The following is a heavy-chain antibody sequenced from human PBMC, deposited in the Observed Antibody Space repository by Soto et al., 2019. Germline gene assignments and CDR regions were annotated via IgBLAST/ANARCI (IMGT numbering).Heavy chain of an antibody. Sequence: GGSLRLSCVASGFTFSSYALNWVRQAPGRGLEWVSAISGSGGTTYYADSVKGRFTISRDNSKNTLFLQMNSLRAEDAAIYYCETRRDASYYYYGMDVCGQGPTVTVYS. D-gene: IGHD2-2*01. CDR1: GFTFSSYA. V-gene: IGHV3-23*01. J-gene: IGHJ6*02. CDR2: ISGSGGTT. CDR3: ETRRDASYYYYGMDV.